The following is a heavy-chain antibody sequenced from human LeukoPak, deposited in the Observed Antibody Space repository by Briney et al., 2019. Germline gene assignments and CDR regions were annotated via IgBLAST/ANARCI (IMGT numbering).Heavy chain of an antibody. J-gene: IGHJ4*02. Sequence: GGSLRLSCAASGFTFSSYGMHWVRQAPGKGLEWVAVISYDGSNKYYADSVKGRFTISRDNSKNTLYLQMNSLRAEDTAVYYCAKDPQNSEGYFDYWGQGTLVTVSS. V-gene: IGHV3-30*18. CDR1: GFTFSSYG. CDR2: ISYDGSNK. CDR3: AKDPQNSEGYFDY. D-gene: IGHD1-26*01.